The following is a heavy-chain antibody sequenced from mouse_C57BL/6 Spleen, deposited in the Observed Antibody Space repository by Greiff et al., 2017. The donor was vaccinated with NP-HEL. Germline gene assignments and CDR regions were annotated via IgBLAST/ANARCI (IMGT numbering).Heavy chain of an antibody. CDR1: GYTFTSYW. CDR3: ARRWLDYAMDY. D-gene: IGHD2-3*01. V-gene: IGHV1-59*01. J-gene: IGHJ4*01. Sequence: QVQLQQPGAELVRPGTSVKLSCKASGYTFTSYWMHWVKQRPGQGLEWIGVIDPSDSYTNYNQKFKGKPTLTVDTSSSTAYMQLSSLTSEDSAVYYCARRWLDYAMDYWGQGTSVTVSS. CDR2: IDPSDSYT.